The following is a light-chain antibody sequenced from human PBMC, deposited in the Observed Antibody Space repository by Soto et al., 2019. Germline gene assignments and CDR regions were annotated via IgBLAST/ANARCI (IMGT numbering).Light chain of an antibody. J-gene: IGKJ5*01. CDR1: QSVSSY. V-gene: IGKV3-11*01. CDR3: QQRSNWPPRIT. Sequence: EIVLTQSPATLSLSPGERATLSCRASQSVSSYLACYQQKPDQAPRLLIYDASTRATGIPARFSGSGSGTDFPLTIGSLEPEDFAVYYCQQRSNWPPRITFGQGTRLEIK. CDR2: DAS.